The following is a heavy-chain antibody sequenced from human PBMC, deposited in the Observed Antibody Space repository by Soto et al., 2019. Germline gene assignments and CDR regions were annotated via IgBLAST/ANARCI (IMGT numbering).Heavy chain of an antibody. Sequence: QVQLVESGGGVVQPGRSLRLSCAASGFTFSSYGMHWVRQAPGKGLEWGAVISYDGSNKYYADSVKGRFTISRDNSKNTLYLQMNSLRAEDTAVYYCAKDRNGVVVVIIPDFDYWGQGTLVTVSS. CDR2: ISYDGSNK. J-gene: IGHJ4*02. V-gene: IGHV3-30*18. CDR1: GFTFSSYG. CDR3: AKDRNGVVVVIIPDFDY. D-gene: IGHD3-22*01.